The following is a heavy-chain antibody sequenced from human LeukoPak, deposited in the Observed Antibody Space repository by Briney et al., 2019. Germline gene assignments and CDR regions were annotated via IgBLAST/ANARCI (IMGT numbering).Heavy chain of an antibody. V-gene: IGHV3-21*04. D-gene: IGHD6-13*01. CDR2: ISSSSSYI. J-gene: IGHJ5*02. Sequence: SGGSLRLSCAASGFTFSSYSMNWVRQAPGKGLEWVSSISSSSSYIYYADSVKGRFTISRDNAKNSLYLQMNSLRAEDTAVYYCAKKVDSSSWYPPYNWFDPWGQGTLVTVSS. CDR3: AKKVDSSSWYPPYNWFDP. CDR1: GFTFSSYS.